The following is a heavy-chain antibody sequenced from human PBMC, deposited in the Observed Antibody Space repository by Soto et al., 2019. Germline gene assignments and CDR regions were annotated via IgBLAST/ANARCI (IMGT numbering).Heavy chain of an antibody. Sequence: QVQLQESGPGLVKPSQTLSLTCTVSGGSISSGGYYWSWISQHPGKGLEWVGYIYYSGSTSYNPSLKSRVTISVDTSKNQCALRLSSVTAADTAVYYGARDNRYGGCFDLWGRGTLVTVSS. D-gene: IGHD1-20*01. CDR1: GGSISSGGYY. CDR2: IYYSGST. J-gene: IGHJ2*01. V-gene: IGHV4-31*03. CDR3: ARDNRYGGCFDL.